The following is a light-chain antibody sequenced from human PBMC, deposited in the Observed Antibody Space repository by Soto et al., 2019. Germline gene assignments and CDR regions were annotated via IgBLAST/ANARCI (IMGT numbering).Light chain of an antibody. CDR1: QSVSSSF. V-gene: IGKV3-20*01. CDR2: GAS. Sequence: EIVLTQSPGTLSLSPGERATLSCRASQSVSSSFLAWYQQRPGEAPRLLIYGASSRASGIPDRFSGSGSGTDFTLTISSLEPEDFAVYYCQQDGNSPYTFGQGTKLEIK. CDR3: QQDGNSPYT. J-gene: IGKJ2*01.